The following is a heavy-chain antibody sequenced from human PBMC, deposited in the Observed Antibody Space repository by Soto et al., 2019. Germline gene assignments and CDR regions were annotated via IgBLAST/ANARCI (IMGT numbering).Heavy chain of an antibody. Sequence: QVQLVESGGGVVQPGRSLRLSCAASGFTFSSYAMHWVRQAPGKGLEWVAVISYDGSNKYYADSVKGRFTISRDNSKNTLYLQMNSLRAEDTAVYYCARGPTDSSGWYVVVDYWGQGTLVTVSS. CDR1: GFTFSSYA. J-gene: IGHJ4*02. D-gene: IGHD6-19*01. CDR2: ISYDGSNK. V-gene: IGHV3-30-3*01. CDR3: ARGPTDSSGWYVVVDY.